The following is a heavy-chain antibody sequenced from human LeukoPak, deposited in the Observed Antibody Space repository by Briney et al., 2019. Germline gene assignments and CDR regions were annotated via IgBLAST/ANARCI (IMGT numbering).Heavy chain of an antibody. V-gene: IGHV5-51*01. CDR1: GYSFTSYW. CDR3: ARAAGVFIAGSYSTRFDY. J-gene: IGHJ4*02. D-gene: IGHD3-10*01. Sequence: GESLKISCKGSGYSFTSYWIGWVRQMPGKGLEWMGIIYPGDSDTRYSPSFQGQVTISADKSISTAYLQWSSLKASDTAMYYCARAAGVFIAGSYSTRFDYWGQGTLVTVSS. CDR2: IYPGDSDT.